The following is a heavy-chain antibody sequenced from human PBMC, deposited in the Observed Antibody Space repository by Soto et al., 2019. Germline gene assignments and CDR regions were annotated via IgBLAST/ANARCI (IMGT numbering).Heavy chain of an antibody. Sequence: QVQLVQSGAEVKKPGASVKVSCKASGYTFTSYDINWVRQATGQGLEWMGWMNPNSANTGYAQKSRARAPMPGTPPITPAYMELASLGSKAPPVFSCPGGGARGRDVWGQGPRSPSP. J-gene: IGHJ6*02. V-gene: IGHV1-8*01. CDR1: GYTFTSYD. D-gene: IGHD3-16*01. CDR2: MNPNSANT. CDR3: PGGGARGRDV.